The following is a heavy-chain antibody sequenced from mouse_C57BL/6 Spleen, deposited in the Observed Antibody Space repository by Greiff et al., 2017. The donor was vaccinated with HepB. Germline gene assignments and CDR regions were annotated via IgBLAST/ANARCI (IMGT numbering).Heavy chain of an antibody. CDR3: AREGLEAY. D-gene: IGHD3-3*01. CDR1: GYSITSGYY. CDR2: ISYDGSN. V-gene: IGHV3-6*01. Sequence: EVKLVESGPGLVKPSQSLSLTCSVTGYSITSGYYWNWIRQFPGNKLEWMGYISYDGSNNYNPSLKNRISITRDTSKNQFFLKLNSVTTEDTATYYCAREGLEAYWGQGTLVTVSA. J-gene: IGHJ3*01.